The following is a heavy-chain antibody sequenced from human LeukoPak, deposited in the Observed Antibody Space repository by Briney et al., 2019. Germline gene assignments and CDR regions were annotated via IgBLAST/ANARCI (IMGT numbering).Heavy chain of an antibody. J-gene: IGHJ6*02. Sequence: SETLSLTCAVYGGSFSGYYWSWIRQPPGKGLEWIGEINHSGSTNYNPSLKSRVTISVDTSKNQFSLKLSSVTAADTAVYYCARGLLTTVTWATYYYYGMDVWGQGTTVTVSS. CDR3: ARGLLTTVTWATYYYYGMDV. D-gene: IGHD4-4*01. CDR1: GGSFSGYY. CDR2: INHSGST. V-gene: IGHV4-34*01.